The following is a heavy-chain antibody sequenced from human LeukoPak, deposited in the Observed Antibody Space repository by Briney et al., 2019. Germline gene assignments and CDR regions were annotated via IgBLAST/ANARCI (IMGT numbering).Heavy chain of an antibody. CDR1: GGSISSYY. Sequence: PSETLSLTCTVSGGSISSYYWSWIRQPPGKGLEWIGYIYYSGSTNYNPSLKSRVTISVDTSKNQFSPKLSSVTAADTAVYYCARRRLDAFDIWGQGTMVTVSS. CDR2: IYYSGST. V-gene: IGHV4-59*08. D-gene: IGHD3-3*01. J-gene: IGHJ3*02. CDR3: ARRRLDAFDI.